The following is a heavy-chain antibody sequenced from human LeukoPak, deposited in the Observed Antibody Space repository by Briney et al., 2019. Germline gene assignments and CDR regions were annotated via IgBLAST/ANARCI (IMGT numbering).Heavy chain of an antibody. Sequence: SVKVSCKASGGTFSSYAISWVRQAPGQGLEWMGRIIPIFGTANYAQKFQDRVTITTDESTSTAYMELSSLRSEDTAVYYCARDRDCSSTSCYYYFDYWGQGTLVTVSS. J-gene: IGHJ4*02. D-gene: IGHD2-2*01. CDR2: IIPIFGTA. CDR1: GGTFSSYA. V-gene: IGHV1-69*05. CDR3: ARDRDCSSTSCYYYFDY.